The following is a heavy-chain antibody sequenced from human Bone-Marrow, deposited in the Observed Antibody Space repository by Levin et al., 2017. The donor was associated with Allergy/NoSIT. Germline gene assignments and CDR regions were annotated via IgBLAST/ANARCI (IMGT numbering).Heavy chain of an antibody. D-gene: IGHD6-13*01. CDR3: ARDFRSSSGRVFDY. CDR1: GYTFTGYY. CDR2: INPNSGGT. J-gene: IGHJ4*02. Sequence: ASVKVSCKTSGYTFTGYYMHWVRQAPGQGLEWMGWINPNSGGTNYAQKFQGRVTMTRDTSISTAYMELSRLRSDDTAVYYGARDFRSSSGRVFDYWGQGTLVTVSS. V-gene: IGHV1-2*02.